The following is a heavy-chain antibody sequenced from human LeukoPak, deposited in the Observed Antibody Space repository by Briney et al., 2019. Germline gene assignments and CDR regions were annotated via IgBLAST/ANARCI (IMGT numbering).Heavy chain of an antibody. Sequence: PGRSLRLSCAASGFTFDDYAMHWVRQAPGKGLEWVSGISWNSGSIGYADSVKGRFTISRDNAKNSLYLQMNSLRAEDTALYYCAKPYYYGSGSPLSSGHTGDAFDIWGQGTIVTVSS. D-gene: IGHD3-10*01. CDR1: GFTFDDYA. CDR2: ISWNSGSI. V-gene: IGHV3-9*01. J-gene: IGHJ3*02. CDR3: AKPYYYGSGSPLSSGHTGDAFDI.